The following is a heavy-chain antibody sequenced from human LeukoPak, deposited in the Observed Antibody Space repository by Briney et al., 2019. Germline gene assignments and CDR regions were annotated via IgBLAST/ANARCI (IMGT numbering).Heavy chain of an antibody. J-gene: IGHJ4*02. V-gene: IGHV4-39*01. CDR3: ARSLSYQLLNFDY. D-gene: IGHD2-2*01. CDR2: IYYSGST. CDR1: GGSSSSSSYY. Sequence: PSETLSLXCTVSGGSSSSSSYYWGWNRQPPGKGPEWIGSIYYSGSTYYNPSLKSRVTISVDTSKNQFSLKLSSVTAADTAVYYCARSLSYQLLNFDYWGQGTLVTVSS.